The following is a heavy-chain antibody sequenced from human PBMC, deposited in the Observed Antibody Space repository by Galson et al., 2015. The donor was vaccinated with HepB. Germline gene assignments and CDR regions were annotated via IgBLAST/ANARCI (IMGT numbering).Heavy chain of an antibody. D-gene: IGHD2-15*01. Sequence: CTVSGVSISSYYWSWIRQPPGKGLEWIGYINHSGNTNYNPSLKSRVTISLDTPKDKFSLKLSSVTAADTAVYYCARDLLGGRKNQYYYYGMDVWGQGTTVTVSS. V-gene: IGHV4-59*01. CDR3: ARDLLGGRKNQYYYYGMDV. CDR2: INHSGNT. CDR1: GVSISSYY. J-gene: IGHJ6*02.